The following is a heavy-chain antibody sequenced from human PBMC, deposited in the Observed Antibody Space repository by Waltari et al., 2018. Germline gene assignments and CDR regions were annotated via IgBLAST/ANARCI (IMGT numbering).Heavy chain of an antibody. CDR3: AKSRGFEY. J-gene: IGHJ4*02. D-gene: IGHD2-2*01. CDR1: GFTFSRYW. CDR2: INFDGSQK. Sequence: EVQLVESGGGLVQPGGSLRLSCGASGFTFSRYWMGWVRQTPGKGLEWVVNINFDGSQKYYVDSVKGRFTSSRDNAKNSVYLQMNSLRVEDTAVYHCAKSRGFEYWGQGTLITVSS. V-gene: IGHV3-7*01.